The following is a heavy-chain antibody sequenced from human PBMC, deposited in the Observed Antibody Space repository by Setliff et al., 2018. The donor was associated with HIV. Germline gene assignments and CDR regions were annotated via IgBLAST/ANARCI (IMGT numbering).Heavy chain of an antibody. Sequence: GESPKISCKGSGYSFSSYWIGWVRQKPGKGLEWMGIIHPGDSNIKYSPSFRGQVTISTDKSISIAYLQWSSLKASDTAMYYCASSITVAAGRSHYYYAMDVWGQGTTVTVSS. D-gene: IGHD1-20*01. V-gene: IGHV5-51*01. CDR3: ASSITVAAGRSHYYYAMDV. CDR2: IHPGDSNI. J-gene: IGHJ6*02. CDR1: GYSFSSYW.